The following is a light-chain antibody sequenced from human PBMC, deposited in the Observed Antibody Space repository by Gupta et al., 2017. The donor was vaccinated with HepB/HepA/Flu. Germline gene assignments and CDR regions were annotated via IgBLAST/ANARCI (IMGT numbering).Light chain of an antibody. CDR3: QQRDSTPWT. V-gene: IGKV1-39*01. CDR2: TTS. CDR1: QSISRY. Sequence: DIQMTQSPSSLSASVGDRVTITCRASQSISRYLNWYQQKPGKAPNLLIYTTSRVQSGVASRFSGSGSGTDFTLTISRRQPEDFATYYCQQRDSTPWTFGQGTKVEIK. J-gene: IGKJ1*01.